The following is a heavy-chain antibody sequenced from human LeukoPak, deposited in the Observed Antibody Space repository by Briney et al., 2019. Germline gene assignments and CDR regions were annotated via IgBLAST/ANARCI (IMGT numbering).Heavy chain of an antibody. CDR2: IYYSGST. J-gene: IGHJ5*02. CDR3: ARHPPGTDFWSGYLMATWFDP. Sequence: FQTPSLPCTVSGGSLSSGGFYWSWVRPHPGRGLGGVGYIYYSGSTYYNPSLKSRVTISVDTSKNQFSLKLSSVTAADTAVYYCARHPPGTDFWSGYLMATWFDPWGQGTLVTVSS. V-gene: IGHV4-31*03. CDR1: GGSLSSGGFY. D-gene: IGHD3-3*01.